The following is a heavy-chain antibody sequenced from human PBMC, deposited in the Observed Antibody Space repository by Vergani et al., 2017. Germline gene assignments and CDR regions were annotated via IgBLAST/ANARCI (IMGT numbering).Heavy chain of an antibody. Sequence: EVQLVESGGGIVKPGGSLRLSCVASGFSFRNAWMNWVRRTPGKGLEWVGRIKSTVDRGTIDYAAAVKGRFTISRDDSKNTLFLQMNGLKTEDIGVYYCTTDPLYCGDGSCYCVRYHHYYGMDVWGQGTTVTVSS. CDR2: IKSTVDRGTI. V-gene: IGHV3-15*07. D-gene: IGHD2-21*01. CDR3: TTDPLYCGDGSCYCVRYHHYYGMDV. CDR1: GFSFRNAW. J-gene: IGHJ6*02.